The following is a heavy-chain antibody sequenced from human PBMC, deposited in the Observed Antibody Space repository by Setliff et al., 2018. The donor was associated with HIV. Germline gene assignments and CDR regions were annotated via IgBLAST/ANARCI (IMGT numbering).Heavy chain of an antibody. J-gene: IGHJ4*02. V-gene: IGHV3-21*01. CDR2: ISSSSRSK. Sequence: PGGSLRLSCEASRFTFSTYSMNWVRQAPGKGLEWVSSISSSSRSKYYADSVKGRFTISRDNAKNSLYLQMNSLTAEDTAVYYCARDVSWRVRTYIDYWGQGALVTVSS. CDR1: RFTFSTYS. D-gene: IGHD3-3*01. CDR3: ARDVSWRVRTYIDY.